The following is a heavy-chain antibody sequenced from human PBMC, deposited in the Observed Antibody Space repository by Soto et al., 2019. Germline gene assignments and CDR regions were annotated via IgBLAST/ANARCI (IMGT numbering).Heavy chain of an antibody. CDR1: GGTFSSYA. CDR3: ARENSGGSCYCDAFDI. J-gene: IGHJ3*02. D-gene: IGHD2-15*01. CDR2: IIPIFGTA. V-gene: IGHV1-69*13. Sequence: SVKVSCKASGGTFSSYAISWVRQAPGQGLEWMGGIIPIFGTANYAQKFQGRVTITADESTSTAYMELSSLRSEDTAVYYCARENSGGSCYCDAFDIWGQGTMVTVSS.